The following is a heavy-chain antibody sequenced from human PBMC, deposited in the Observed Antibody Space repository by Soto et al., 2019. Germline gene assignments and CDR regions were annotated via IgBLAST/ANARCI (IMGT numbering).Heavy chain of an antibody. D-gene: IGHD2-21*02. J-gene: IGHJ6*02. CDR3: ARVCCGGDCYSCDLFPNYYYYYYGMDV. CDR2: IIPIFGTA. Sequence: SVRVACKASGGTFSSYAISWVRQAPGQGLEWMGGIIPIFGTANYAQKFQGRVTITADESTSTAYMELSSLRSEDTAVYYCARVCCGGDCYSCDLFPNYYYYYYGMDVWGQGTTVTVSS. V-gene: IGHV1-69*13. CDR1: GGTFSSYA.